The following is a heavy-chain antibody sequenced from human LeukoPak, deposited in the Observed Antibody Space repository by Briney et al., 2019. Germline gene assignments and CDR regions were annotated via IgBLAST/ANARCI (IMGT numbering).Heavy chain of an antibody. V-gene: IGHV3-53*01. Sequence: GGSLRLSCAASGFTVSSNYMSWVRQAPGKGLEWVSVIYSGGSTYYADSVKGRFTISRDNSKNTLYLQMNNLRAEDTAVYYCARGGNYYGSGSYYNRDYWGQGTLVTVSS. D-gene: IGHD3-10*01. J-gene: IGHJ4*02. CDR3: ARGGNYYGSGSYYNRDY. CDR1: GFTVSSNY. CDR2: IYSGGST.